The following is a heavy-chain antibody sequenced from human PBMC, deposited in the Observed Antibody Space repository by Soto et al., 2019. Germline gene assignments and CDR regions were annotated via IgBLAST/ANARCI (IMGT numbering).Heavy chain of an antibody. CDR1: GFTFSSYA. D-gene: IGHD3-16*02. CDR3: ATGFGGGPMMTFGGVIVPSAFDS. J-gene: IGHJ3*02. Sequence: EVQLLESGGGLVQPGGSLRLSCAASGFTFSSYAMSWVRQAPGKGLEWVSAISGSGGSTYYADSVKARFTISRDNSKNTLYLQMNSLRAEDTAVYYCATGFGGGPMMTFGGVIVPSAFDSGGQGTMVTVSS. CDR2: ISGSGGST. V-gene: IGHV3-23*01.